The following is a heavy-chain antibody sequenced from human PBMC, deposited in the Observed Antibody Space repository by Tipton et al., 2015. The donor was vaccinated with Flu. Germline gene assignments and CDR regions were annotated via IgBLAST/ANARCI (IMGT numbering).Heavy chain of an antibody. D-gene: IGHD6-6*01. CDR3: ARGHPESIPSGAYVDY. J-gene: IGHJ4*02. CDR1: GGTFSNFA. V-gene: IGHV1-69*01. CDR2: IIPILPIA. Sequence: QLVQSGAEVKKPGSSVRVSCKASGGTFSNFALSWVRQAPGQGLEWMGGIIPILPIANYAQKFQGRVTITADASTSTAYMELSSLRSEDTAVYYCARGHPESIPSGAYVDYWGQGTLVTVFS.